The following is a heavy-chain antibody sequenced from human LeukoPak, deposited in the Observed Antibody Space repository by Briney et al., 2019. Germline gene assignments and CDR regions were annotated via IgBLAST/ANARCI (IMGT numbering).Heavy chain of an antibody. J-gene: IGHJ6*03. Sequence: SETLSLTCTVSGGSISSYYWNWIRQPPGKGLEWIGYIYYSGSTNYNPSLKSRVTISVDTSKNQFSPKLSSVTAADTAVYYCARDRSTAGYMDVWGQGTTVTVSS. CDR2: IYYSGST. V-gene: IGHV4-59*01. CDR1: GGSISSYY. CDR3: ARDRSTAGYMDV. D-gene: IGHD3-16*02.